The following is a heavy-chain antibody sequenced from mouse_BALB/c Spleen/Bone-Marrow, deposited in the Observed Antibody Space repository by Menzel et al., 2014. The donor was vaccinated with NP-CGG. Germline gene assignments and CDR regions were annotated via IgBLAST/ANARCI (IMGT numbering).Heavy chain of an antibody. CDR3: ARLGYYGWFAY. CDR2: INPESNTI. V-gene: IGHV4-1*02. D-gene: IGHD2-3*01. J-gene: IGHJ3*01. Sequence: EVKVEEPGGGLVQPGGSLKLSCAASGFDFSRYWMSWVRQAPGKGLQWIGEINPESNTINYSPSLKDKFIISRDNAKNTLYLQMSKVKSEDAALYCCARLGYYGWFAYWGQGTLVTVSA. CDR1: GFDFSRYW.